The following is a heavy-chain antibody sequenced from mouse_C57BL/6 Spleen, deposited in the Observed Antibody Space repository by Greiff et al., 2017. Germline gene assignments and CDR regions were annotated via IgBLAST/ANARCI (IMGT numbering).Heavy chain of an antibody. J-gene: IGHJ2*01. V-gene: IGHV1-47*01. CDR1: GYTFTTYP. Sequence: VMLVESGAELVKPGASVKMSCKASGYTFTTYPIEWMKQNHGKSLEWIGNFHPYNDDTKYNEKFKGKATLTVEKSSSTGYLERSRLTSDDAAVYYCARRGVGDYFDYRGQGTTLTVSS. D-gene: IGHD6-1*01. CDR2: FHPYNDDT. CDR3: ARRGVGDYFDY.